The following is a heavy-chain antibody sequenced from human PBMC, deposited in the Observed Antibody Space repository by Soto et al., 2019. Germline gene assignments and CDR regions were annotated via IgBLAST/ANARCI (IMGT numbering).Heavy chain of an antibody. Sequence: ASVKVSCKASGYTFTSYGISWVRQAPGQGLEWMGWISAYNGNTKYSQSFQGRVTISRDTSATTAYMELNSLRSEDTAVYYCARGVAFLDYWGQGTLVTV. CDR3: ARGVAFLDY. V-gene: IGHV1-18*01. CDR1: GYTFTSYG. D-gene: IGHD2-15*01. CDR2: ISAYNGNT. J-gene: IGHJ4*02.